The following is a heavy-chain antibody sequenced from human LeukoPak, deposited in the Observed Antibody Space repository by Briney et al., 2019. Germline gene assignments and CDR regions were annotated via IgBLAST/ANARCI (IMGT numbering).Heavy chain of an antibody. D-gene: IGHD6-19*01. CDR1: GGSFSGYY. Sequence: SETLSLTCAVYGGSFSGYYWSWIHQPPGKGLEWIGEINHSGSTNYNPSLKSRVTISVDTSKNQFSLKLSSVTAADTAVYYCARGPTGIAVAVNFDYWGQGTLVTVSS. CDR2: INHSGST. CDR3: ARGPTGIAVAVNFDY. J-gene: IGHJ4*02. V-gene: IGHV4-34*01.